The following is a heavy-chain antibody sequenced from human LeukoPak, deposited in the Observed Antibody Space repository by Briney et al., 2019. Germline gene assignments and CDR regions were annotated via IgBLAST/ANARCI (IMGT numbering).Heavy chain of an antibody. V-gene: IGHV1-24*01. Sequence: EASVKVSCKASGYTFTSYYMHWVRQAPGKGLEWMGGFDPEDGETVYAQKFQGRLTMTEDTSTDTAYMELSSLRSEDTAVFYCASYPPPGRGGYYYYMDVWGKGTTVTISS. CDR3: ASYPPPGRGGYYYYMDV. D-gene: IGHD3-10*01. J-gene: IGHJ6*03. CDR1: GYTFTSYY. CDR2: FDPEDGET.